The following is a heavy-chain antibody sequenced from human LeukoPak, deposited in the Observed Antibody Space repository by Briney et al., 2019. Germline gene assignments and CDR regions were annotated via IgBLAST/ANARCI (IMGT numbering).Heavy chain of an antibody. Sequence: GGSLRLSCAASGFTFSSFAMSWVRQAPAKGLEWVSVISDGGGTTYYADSVKGRFTISRDNSKNTLYLQMNSLRAEDTAVYYCAKDRPYGSGSYYVYYYYGMDVWGQGTTVTVSS. D-gene: IGHD3-10*01. V-gene: IGHV3-23*01. CDR1: GFTFSSFA. J-gene: IGHJ6*02. CDR3: AKDRPYGSGSYYVYYYYGMDV. CDR2: ISDGGGTT.